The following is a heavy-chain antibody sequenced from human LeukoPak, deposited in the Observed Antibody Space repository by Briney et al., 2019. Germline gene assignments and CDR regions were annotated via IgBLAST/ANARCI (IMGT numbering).Heavy chain of an antibody. J-gene: IGHJ4*02. CDR2: INHSGST. CDR1: GGSFSGYY. V-gene: IGHV4-34*01. Sequence: SETLSLTCAVYGGSFSGYYWSWIRQRPGKGLEWIGEINHSGSTNYNPSLKSRVTISVDTSKNQFSLKLSSVTAADTAVYYCARGDDYGDWYFDYWGQGTLVTVSS. CDR3: ARGDDYGDWYFDY. D-gene: IGHD4-17*01.